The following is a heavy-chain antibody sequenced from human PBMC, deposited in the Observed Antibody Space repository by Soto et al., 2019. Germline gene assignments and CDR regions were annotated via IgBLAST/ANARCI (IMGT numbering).Heavy chain of an antibody. D-gene: IGHD6-19*01. V-gene: IGHV3-30*18. CDR1: GFTFSSYG. Sequence: PGGSLRLSCAASGFTFSSYGMHWVRQAPGKGLEWVAVISYDGSNKYYADSVKGRFTISRDNSKNTLYLQMNSLRAEDTAVYYCAKVPVAAPFYYYYYGMDVWGQGTTVTVS. CDR3: AKVPVAAPFYYYYYGMDV. J-gene: IGHJ6*02. CDR2: ISYDGSNK.